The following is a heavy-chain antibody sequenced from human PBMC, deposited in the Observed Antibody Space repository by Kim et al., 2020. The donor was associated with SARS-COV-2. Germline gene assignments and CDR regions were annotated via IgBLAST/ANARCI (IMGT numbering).Heavy chain of an antibody. CDR1: GYTFTSYA. V-gene: IGHV7-4-1*02. CDR3: ARDRAVVVPAAMTLYYYYGMDV. CDR2: INTNTGNP. Sequence: ASVKVSCKASGYTFTSYAMNWVRQAPGQGLEWMGWINTNTGNPTYAQGFTGRFVFSLDTSVSTAYLQISSLKAEDTAVYYCARDRAVVVPAAMTLYYYYGMDVWGQGTTVTVSS. D-gene: IGHD2-2*01. J-gene: IGHJ6*02.